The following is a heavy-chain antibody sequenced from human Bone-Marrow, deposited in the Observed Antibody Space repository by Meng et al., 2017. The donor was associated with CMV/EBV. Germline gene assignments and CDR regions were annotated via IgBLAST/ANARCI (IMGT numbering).Heavy chain of an antibody. CDR2: IHHSGST. J-gene: IGHJ6*02. Sequence: SETLSLTCTVSGFSISSGYYWGWIRQPPGKGLEWIGSIHHSGSTYHNPSLKSRVTISVDTSKNQFSLKLSSVTAADTAVYYCARLKTPVEDWLVMDVWGQGTTVTVSS. CDR1: GFSISSGYY. D-gene: IGHD6-19*01. CDR3: ARLKTPVEDWLVMDV. V-gene: IGHV4-38-2*02.